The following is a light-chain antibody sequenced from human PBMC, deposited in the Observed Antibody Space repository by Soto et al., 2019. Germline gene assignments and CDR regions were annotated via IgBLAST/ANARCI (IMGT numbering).Light chain of an antibody. CDR3: AAWDDSLSGWV. Sequence: QSVLTQPPSVSGIPRQGVTISCSGSSSNVGNNAVNWYQQFPGKAPKLLVFSNNLVPSGVSDRFSGSKSGTSASLAISGLQAEDEADYYGAAWDDSLSGWVFGGGTKVTVL. CDR2: SNN. V-gene: IGLV1-36*01. J-gene: IGLJ3*02. CDR1: SSNVGNNA.